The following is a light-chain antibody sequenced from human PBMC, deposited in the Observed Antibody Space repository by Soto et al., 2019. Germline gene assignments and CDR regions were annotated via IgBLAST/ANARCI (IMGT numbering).Light chain of an antibody. CDR3: QQYCSSPIT. J-gene: IGKJ5*01. V-gene: IGKV3-20*01. CDR2: GAS. Sequence: EIVLTQSPGTLSLSPGERATLSCRASQSVSSSYLAWYQQKPGQAPRLLIYGASSRATGIPDRFSGSGSGTDFTLTISSLEPEDFAVYYCQQYCSSPITFGQGTKLEMK. CDR1: QSVSSSY.